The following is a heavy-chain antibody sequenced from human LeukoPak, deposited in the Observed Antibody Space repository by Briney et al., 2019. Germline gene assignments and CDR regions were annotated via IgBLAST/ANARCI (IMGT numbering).Heavy chain of an antibody. CDR1: GYTFTSYD. CDR3: ARRRNAIYYDSSGYPARYGMDV. Sequence: ASVKVSCKASGYTFTSYDINWVRQATGQGLEWMGWMNSNSGNTGYAQKFQGRVTMTRNTSISTAYMELSSLRSEDTAVYYCARRRNAIYYDSSGYPARYGMDVWGQGTTVTVSS. J-gene: IGHJ6*02. CDR2: MNSNSGNT. V-gene: IGHV1-8*01. D-gene: IGHD3-22*01.